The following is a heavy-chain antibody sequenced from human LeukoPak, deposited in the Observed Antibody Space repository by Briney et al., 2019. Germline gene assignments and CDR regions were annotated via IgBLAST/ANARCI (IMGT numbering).Heavy chain of an antibody. D-gene: IGHD3-22*01. CDR2: IYYSGST. J-gene: IGHJ3*02. CDR3: ARRGDSSGYYKTWGAFDI. V-gene: IGHV4-39*01. Sequence: SETLSLTCTVSGGSISSSSYYWGWIRQPPGEGLEWIGSIYYSGSTYYNPSLKSRVTISVDTSKNQFSLKLSSVTAADTAVYYCARRGDSSGYYKTWGAFDIWGQGTMVTVSS. CDR1: GGSISSSSYY.